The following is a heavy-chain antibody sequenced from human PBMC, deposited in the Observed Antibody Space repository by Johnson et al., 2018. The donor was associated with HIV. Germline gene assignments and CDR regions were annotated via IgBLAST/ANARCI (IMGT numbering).Heavy chain of an antibody. J-gene: IGHJ3*02. CDR3: ARDLVGVVAAAGPVGDASDI. D-gene: IGHD6-13*01. Sequence: VQLVESGGGVVQPGGSLRLSCAASGFTFSNYGMHWVRQAPGKGLEWVAFIRYDGSNKYYGDSVKGRFTISRDNAKTSLYLQMNSLRAEDTALYYCARDLVGVVAAAGPVGDASDI. V-gene: IGHV3-30*02. CDR2: IRYDGSNK. CDR1: GFTFSNYG.